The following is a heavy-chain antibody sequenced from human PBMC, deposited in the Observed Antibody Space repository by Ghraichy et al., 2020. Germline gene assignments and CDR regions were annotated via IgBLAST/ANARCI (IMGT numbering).Heavy chain of an antibody. CDR1: GFTFRNYS. V-gene: IGHV3-48*01. CDR2: ISSTSSTT. J-gene: IGHJ3*02. Sequence: GESLNISCAASGFTFRNYSMNWVRQAPGKGLEWVSYISSTSSTTYYADSVKGRFTISRDNAKNSLHLQMHSLRAVDTAVYFCARDRDSSGWPDAFDIWGQGTMVIVSS. D-gene: IGHD6-19*01. CDR3: ARDRDSSGWPDAFDI.